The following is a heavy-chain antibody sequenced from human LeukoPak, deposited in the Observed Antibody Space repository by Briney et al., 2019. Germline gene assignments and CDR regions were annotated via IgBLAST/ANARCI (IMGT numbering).Heavy chain of an antibody. Sequence: GGSLRLSCAASGFTFSGYWMHWVRQAPGKGLVWVSRINSDGYSITYADSVKGRFTISRDNAKNTLYLQMSSLRVEDTAVYYCARVHGVTPSYWGQGTLVTVSS. J-gene: IGHJ4*02. CDR1: GFTFSGYW. V-gene: IGHV3-74*03. CDR3: ARVHGVTPSY. CDR2: INSDGYSI. D-gene: IGHD2-21*02.